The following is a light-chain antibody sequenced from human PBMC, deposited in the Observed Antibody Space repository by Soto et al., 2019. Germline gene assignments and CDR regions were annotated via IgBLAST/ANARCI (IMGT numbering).Light chain of an antibody. J-gene: IGKJ1*01. CDR3: LQHNVFPRT. CDR2: GAS. V-gene: IGKV3-15*01. CDR1: QSVRSN. Sequence: EIVMTQSPATLSVSPGESATLSCRASQSVRSNLAWYQQKRGQPPRLLIYGASTRATGVPARFSGSGSGTEFTLTISSLQSEDFADYYCLQHNVFPRTFGQGTKVEIK.